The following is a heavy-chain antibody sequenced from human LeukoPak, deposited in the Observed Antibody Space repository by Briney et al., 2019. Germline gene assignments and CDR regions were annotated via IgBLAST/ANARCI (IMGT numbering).Heavy chain of an antibody. Sequence: SETLSLTCTVSGGSISSHYCSWIRQPPGKGLEWIGYIYYSGSTNYNPSLKSRVTISVDTSKNQFSLKLSSVTAADTAVYYCARGASRWLQYFDYWGQGTLVTVSS. CDR2: IYYSGST. CDR3: ARGASRWLQYFDY. CDR1: GGSISSHY. V-gene: IGHV4-59*08. D-gene: IGHD5-24*01. J-gene: IGHJ4*02.